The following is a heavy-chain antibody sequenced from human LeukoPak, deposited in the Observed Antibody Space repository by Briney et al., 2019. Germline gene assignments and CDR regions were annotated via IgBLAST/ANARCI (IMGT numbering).Heavy chain of an antibody. CDR3: ARDHSGSYTIDY. D-gene: IGHD1-26*01. Sequence: GGSLRLSCAASGFTFSRNSMVWVRQAPGKGLEWLSSISSSGNTIYYADSVKGRFTISRDNAKNSLYLQMFSLRAEDTAVYYCARDHSGSYTIDYWGQGTPVTVSS. CDR1: GFTFSRNS. CDR2: ISSSGNTI. J-gene: IGHJ4*02. V-gene: IGHV3-48*04.